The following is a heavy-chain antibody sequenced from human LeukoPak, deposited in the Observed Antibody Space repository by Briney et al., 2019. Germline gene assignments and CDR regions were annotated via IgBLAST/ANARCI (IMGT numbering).Heavy chain of an antibody. J-gene: IGHJ4*02. D-gene: IGHD6-19*01. V-gene: IGHV4-38-2*02. CDR3: AREGWQWLVKAFDY. CDR2: IYYGGST. Sequence: SETLSLTCTVSGYSISSDYYWGWIRQPPGKGLEWIGDIYYGGSTYYNPSLKRRVTISVDTSKNQFSLKLSSVTAADTAVYYCAREGWQWLVKAFDYWGQGTLVTVSS. CDR1: GYSISSDYY.